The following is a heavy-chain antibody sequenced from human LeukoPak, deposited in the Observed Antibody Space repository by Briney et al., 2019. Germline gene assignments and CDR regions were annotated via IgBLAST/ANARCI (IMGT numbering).Heavy chain of an antibody. CDR1: GGSISSSSYY. D-gene: IGHD4-23*01. V-gene: IGHV4-39*07. CDR3: ARLATVVTSGWFDP. J-gene: IGHJ5*02. Sequence: SETLSLTCTVSGGSISSSSYYWGWIRQPPGKGLEWIGSIYYSGSTNYNPSLKSRVTISVDTSKNQFSLKLSSVTAADTAVYYCARLATVVTSGWFDPWGQGTLVTVSS. CDR2: IYYSGST.